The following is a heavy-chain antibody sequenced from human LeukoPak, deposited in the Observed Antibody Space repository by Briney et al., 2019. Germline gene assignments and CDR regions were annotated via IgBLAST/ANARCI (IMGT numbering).Heavy chain of an antibody. CDR3: ARDLTRPGY. Sequence: GGSLRLSCVVSGLIFGDCWMTWVLQAPGQGLEWVANIKQDGSEKYYVDSVKGRFTISRDNAKNSLYLQMNSLRAEDTAVYYCARDLTRPGYWGQGTLVTVSS. D-gene: IGHD3-9*01. J-gene: IGHJ4*02. CDR2: IKQDGSEK. V-gene: IGHV3-7*01. CDR1: GLIFGDCW.